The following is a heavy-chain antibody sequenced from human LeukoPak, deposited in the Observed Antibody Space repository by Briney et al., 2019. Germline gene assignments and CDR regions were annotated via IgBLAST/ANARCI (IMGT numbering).Heavy chain of an antibody. CDR2: INPNSGGT. CDR3: TRDGSWGSTSYSDY. J-gene: IGHJ4*02. CDR1: GYTFTGYY. Sequence: ASVKVSCKASGYTFTGYYIHWVRQAPGQGLEWMGWINPNSGGTKYEQKFQGRVTMTRDTSISTAYMELSRLRSDDTAVYYCTRDGSWGSTSYSDYRGQGTLVTVSS. V-gene: IGHV1-2*02. D-gene: IGHD2-2*01.